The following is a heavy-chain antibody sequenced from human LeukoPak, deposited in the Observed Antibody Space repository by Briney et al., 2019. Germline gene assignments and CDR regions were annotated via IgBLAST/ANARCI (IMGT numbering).Heavy chain of an antibody. CDR2: IKEDGSEK. CDR1: GFXLTNAW. V-gene: IGHV3-7*03. J-gene: IGHJ4*02. CDR3: ARVADDY. Sequence: PGGSLRLSCAASGFXLTNAWINWVRQAPGKGLEWVASIKEDGSEKYYVDSVKGRFTISRDNAKNSLYLQMNSLRAEDTAMYYCARVADDYWGQGALVTVSS.